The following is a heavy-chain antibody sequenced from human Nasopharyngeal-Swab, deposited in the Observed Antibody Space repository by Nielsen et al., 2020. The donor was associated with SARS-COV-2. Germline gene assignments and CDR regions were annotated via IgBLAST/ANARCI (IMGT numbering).Heavy chain of an antibody. J-gene: IGHJ4*02. CDR3: ARDLGYIVGAQYYFDY. Sequence: GESLKISCAASGFTFSSYSMNWVRQAPGKGLEWVSSISSSSRYIYYADSVKGRFTISRDNAKNSLYLQMNSLRAEDTAVYYCARDLGYIVGAQYYFDYWGQGTLVTVSS. V-gene: IGHV3-21*01. D-gene: IGHD1-26*01. CDR2: ISSSSRYI. CDR1: GFTFSSYS.